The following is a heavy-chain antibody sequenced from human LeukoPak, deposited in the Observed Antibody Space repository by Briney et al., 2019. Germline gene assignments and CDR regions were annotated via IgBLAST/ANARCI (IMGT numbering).Heavy chain of an antibody. CDR1: GGSISSSNW. Sequence: SETLSLTCAVSGGSISSSNWWSWVRPPPGKGLEWIGEIYHSESTNYNPSLKSRVTISVDKSKNQFSLKLSSVTAADTAVYYCARSFSGWSFDYWGQGTLVTVSS. CDR2: IYHSEST. D-gene: IGHD6-19*01. V-gene: IGHV4-4*02. J-gene: IGHJ4*02. CDR3: ARSFSGWSFDY.